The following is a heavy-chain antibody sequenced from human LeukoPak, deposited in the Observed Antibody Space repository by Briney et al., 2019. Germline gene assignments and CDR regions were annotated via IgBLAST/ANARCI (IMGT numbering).Heavy chain of an antibody. D-gene: IGHD6-19*01. V-gene: IGHV3-20*04. Sequence: GGSLRLSCEASGFTFSAYAMTWVRQAPGKGLEWVSGIKKNGGITSYADSVKGRFTISRDNAKKSLYLQMNSLRAEDTALFYCVRGFSNGPFDYWGRGTPVTVSS. CDR2: IKKNGGIT. J-gene: IGHJ4*02. CDR3: VRGFSNGPFDY. CDR1: GFTFSAYA.